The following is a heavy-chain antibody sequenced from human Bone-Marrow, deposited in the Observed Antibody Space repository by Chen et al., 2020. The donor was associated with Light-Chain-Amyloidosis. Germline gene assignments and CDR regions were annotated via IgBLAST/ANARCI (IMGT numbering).Heavy chain of an antibody. CDR2: IWVDGSNK. V-gene: IGHV3-33*01. J-gene: IGHJ4*02. D-gene: IGHD7-27*01. Sequence: QVQLVESGGGVVQPGRSLRLSCAVSGFIFKDYGMHWVRQAPGKGLEWVAVIWVDGSNKYYADSVKGRFTISRDNSKNTLDLEMNSLRAEDTAVYFCVRDRTGGLDAFDYWGQGTLVTVSS. CDR1: GFIFKDYG. CDR3: VRDRTGGLDAFDY.